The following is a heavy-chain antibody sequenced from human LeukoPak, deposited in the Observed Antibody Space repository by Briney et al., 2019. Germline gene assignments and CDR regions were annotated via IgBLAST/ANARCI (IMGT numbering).Heavy chain of an antibody. V-gene: IGHV1-69*13. D-gene: IGHD5-24*01. CDR2: IIPIFGTA. Sequence: SVKVSCKASGGTFSSYAISWVRQAPGQGLEWMGGIIPIFGTANYAQKFQGRVTITADESTSTAYMELSSLRSEDTAVYYCARVRERWLQSFAFDIWGQGTMVTVSS. J-gene: IGHJ3*02. CDR1: GGTFSSYA. CDR3: ARVRERWLQSFAFDI.